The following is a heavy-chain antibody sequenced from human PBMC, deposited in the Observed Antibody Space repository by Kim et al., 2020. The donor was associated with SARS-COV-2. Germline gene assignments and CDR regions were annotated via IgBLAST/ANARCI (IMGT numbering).Heavy chain of an antibody. D-gene: IGHD1-1*01. CDR3: ARQGTGLRGYSAFDS. J-gene: IGHJ4*01. CDR1: RVTFSDYW. Sequence: GGSLRLSCAASRVTFSDYWMSWVRRPPGKGLEWVANIKGDGSEQDYADSVRGRFTISRDNSKNSMYLQMDSLRAEDTAVYYCARQGTGLRGYSAFDSWG. V-gene: IGHV3-7*03. CDR2: IKGDGSEQ.